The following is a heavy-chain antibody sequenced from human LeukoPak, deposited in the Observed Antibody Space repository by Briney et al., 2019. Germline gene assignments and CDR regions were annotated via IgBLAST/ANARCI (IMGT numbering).Heavy chain of an antibody. Sequence: HPGGSLRLSCAASGFTFSSYGMHWVRQAPGKGLEWVAVISYDGSNKYYADSVKGRFTISRDNPKNTLYLQMNSLRAEDTAVYYCAKDAPLRGSGSYSPDYWGQGTLVTVSS. CDR3: AKDAPLRGSGSYSPDY. D-gene: IGHD3-10*01. CDR1: GFTFSSYG. J-gene: IGHJ4*02. V-gene: IGHV3-30*18. CDR2: ISYDGSNK.